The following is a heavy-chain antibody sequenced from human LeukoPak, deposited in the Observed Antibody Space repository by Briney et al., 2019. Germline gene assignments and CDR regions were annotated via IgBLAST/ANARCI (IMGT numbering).Heavy chain of an antibody. J-gene: IGHJ4*02. V-gene: IGHV1-24*01. CDR2: FDPEDGET. Sequence: GASVKVSCKVSGYTLTELSMHWVRQAPGKGLEWMGGFDPEDGETIYAQKFQGRVTMTEDTSTDTAYMELSSLRSEDTAVYYCATADHYDSSGYYWDYFDYWAREPWSPSPQ. CDR3: ATADHYDSSGYYWDYFDY. CDR1: GYTLTELS. D-gene: IGHD3-22*01.